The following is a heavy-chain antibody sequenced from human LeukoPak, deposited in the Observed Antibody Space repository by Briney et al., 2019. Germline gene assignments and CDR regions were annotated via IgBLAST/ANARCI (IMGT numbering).Heavy chain of an antibody. CDR1: GFNFSDFY. CDR2: ISNSGGAI. CDR3: ARVCSGCYFDY. J-gene: IGHJ4*02. D-gene: IGHD3-22*01. V-gene: IGHV3-11*01. Sequence: GGSLRLSCAASGFNFSDFYMGWIRQAPGKGLEWISSISNSGGAIYYSDSVKGRFTMSRDNAKNSLFLQVDSLRAEGTALYYCARVCSGCYFDYWGQGTLVTVSS.